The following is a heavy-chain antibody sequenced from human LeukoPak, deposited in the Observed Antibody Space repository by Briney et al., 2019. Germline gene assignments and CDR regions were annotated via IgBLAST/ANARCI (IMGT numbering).Heavy chain of an antibody. CDR2: IKQDGSEK. CDR3: ARQYSSSWYYFDY. J-gene: IGHJ4*02. D-gene: IGHD6-13*01. Sequence: GGSLRLSCAASGFTFSSYWMSWVRQAPGKGLEWVANIKQDGSEKYYVDSVKGRFTISRDNAKSSLYLQMNSLRAEDTAVYYCARQYSSSWYYFDYWGQGTLVTVSS. V-gene: IGHV3-7*01. CDR1: GFTFSSYW.